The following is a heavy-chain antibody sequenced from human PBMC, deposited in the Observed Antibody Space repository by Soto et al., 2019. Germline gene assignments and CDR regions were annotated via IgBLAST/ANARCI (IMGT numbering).Heavy chain of an antibody. CDR1: ADSFSGYS. CDR3: ARSPTHFNYVWGNYNY. J-gene: IGHJ4*02. CDR2: IDHSGNT. D-gene: IGHD3-16*01. V-gene: IGHV4-34*01. Sequence: SETLSLTCAVFADSFSGYSWSWVRQPPGKGLEWIGEIDHSGNTKYNPSLKSRVTISVDTSKNQFSLKLRPVTAADTAVYYCARSPTHFNYVWGNYNYWGKGTLVTVSS.